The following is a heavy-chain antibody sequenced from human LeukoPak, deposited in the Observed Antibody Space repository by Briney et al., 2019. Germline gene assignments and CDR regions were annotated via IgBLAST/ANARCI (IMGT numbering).Heavy chain of an antibody. J-gene: IGHJ4*02. Sequence: ASVKVSCKASGYTFNSYGFSWVRQAPGQGLEWLGWISAYKGNTNYAQNLQGRVTMTTDTSTSKAYMELRSLRSDDTAVYYRARDPTGLVGPTDYWGQGTLVTVSS. CDR3: ARDPTGLVGPTDY. CDR2: ISAYKGNT. V-gene: IGHV1-18*01. CDR1: GYTFNSYG. D-gene: IGHD1-26*01.